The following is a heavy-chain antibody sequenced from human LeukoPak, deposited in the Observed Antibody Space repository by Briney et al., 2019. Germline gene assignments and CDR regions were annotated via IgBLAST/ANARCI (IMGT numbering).Heavy chain of an antibody. Sequence: GGSLRLSCAASGFTFSSYAMSWVRQAPGSGLNWVTGVSGNGVTTYYPDSVKGRFTISRDNSKNTLYLQMNSLIAEDTAVYYCARRDVSDSSGYFPLFDYWGQGTLVTVSS. CDR1: GFTFSSYA. D-gene: IGHD3-22*01. V-gene: IGHV3-23*01. CDR2: VSGNGVTT. J-gene: IGHJ4*02. CDR3: ARRDVSDSSGYFPLFDY.